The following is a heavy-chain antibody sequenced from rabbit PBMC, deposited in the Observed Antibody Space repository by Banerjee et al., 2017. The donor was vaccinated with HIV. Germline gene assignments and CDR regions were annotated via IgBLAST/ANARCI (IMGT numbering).Heavy chain of an antibody. V-gene: IGHV1S45*01. CDR3: ARDLAGVIGWNFGL. CDR2: IGTGSGST. D-gene: IGHD4-1*01. CDR1: GFSFSSSYW. J-gene: IGHJ6*01. Sequence: QEQLVEYGGDLVQPEGSLTLTCTASGFSFSSSYWICWVRQAPGKGLEWIGCIGTGSGSTDYASWVNGRFTISLDNAQNTVFLQMTSLTAADTATYFCARDLAGVIGWNFGLWGPGTLVTVS.